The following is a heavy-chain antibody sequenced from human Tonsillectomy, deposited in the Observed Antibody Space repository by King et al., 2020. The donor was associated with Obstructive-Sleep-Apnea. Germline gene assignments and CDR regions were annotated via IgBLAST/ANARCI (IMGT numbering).Heavy chain of an antibody. CDR1: GYTFSGYG. Sequence: VQLVESGAEVKKPGASVKVSCKASGYTFSGYGISWVRQAPGQGLEWMGWISAYNGNTNYAQKLQGRITMTIDTSTSTAYMELRSLTSDDTAVYYCARDQGGGRNILEYGGQGTLVTVSS. CDR2: ISAYNGNT. CDR3: ARDQGGGRNILEY. V-gene: IGHV1-18*01. J-gene: IGHJ4*02. D-gene: IGHD2/OR15-2a*01.